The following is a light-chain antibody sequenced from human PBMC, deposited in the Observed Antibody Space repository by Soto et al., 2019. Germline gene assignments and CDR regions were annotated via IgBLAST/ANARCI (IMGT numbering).Light chain of an antibody. CDR1: QSISNN. CDR3: QQRNTWPPIT. CDR2: SAF. V-gene: IGKV3-15*01. J-gene: IGKJ5*01. Sequence: ELELTPSPAALALAPGEVATLPCRVSQSISNNLAWYQQKPGQAPRLVIYSAFTRATGIPARFSGSGSGTGFTLTISSLQSEDFAVYYCQQRNTWPPITFGQGTRLEIK.